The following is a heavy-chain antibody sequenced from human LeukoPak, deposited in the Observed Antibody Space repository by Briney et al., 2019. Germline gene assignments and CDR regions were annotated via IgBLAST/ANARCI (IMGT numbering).Heavy chain of an antibody. J-gene: IGHJ4*02. D-gene: IGHD3-22*01. CDR1: GGSFSGYY. CDR3: ARGPYYDTSGYFIY. V-gene: IGHV4-34*01. CDR2: INHSGST. Sequence: PSETLSLTCAVYGGSFSGYYWSWIRQPPGKGLEWIGEINHSGSTNYNPSLKSRVTISVDTSKNQFSLKLRSVTAADTAVYYCARGPYYDTSGYFIYWSQGTLVTVSS.